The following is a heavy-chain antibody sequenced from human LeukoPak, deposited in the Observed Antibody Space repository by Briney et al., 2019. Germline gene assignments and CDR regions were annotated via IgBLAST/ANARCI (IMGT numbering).Heavy chain of an antibody. CDR3: ARVGYSSSWYEVSAFDI. Sequence: KPSETLSLTCSVFGGSFSGYYWSWIRQPPGQGLEWIGEINHSGSTNYNPSLKSRVTISLDTSKNQFSLKLSSVTAADTAVYYCARVGYSSSWYEVSAFDIWGQGTMVTVSS. V-gene: IGHV4-34*01. J-gene: IGHJ3*02. CDR1: GGSFSGYY. D-gene: IGHD6-13*01. CDR2: INHSGST.